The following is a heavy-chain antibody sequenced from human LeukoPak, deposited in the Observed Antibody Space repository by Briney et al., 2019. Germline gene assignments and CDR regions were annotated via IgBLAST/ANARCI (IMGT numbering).Heavy chain of an antibody. J-gene: IGHJ4*02. V-gene: IGHV3-21*01. Sequence: GGSLRLSCAASGFTFSSYSMNWVRQAPGKGLEWVSSISSSNGYIYYAGSVKGRFTISRDNAKNSLYLQMNSLRAEDTAVYYCARFYSNYVDYWGQGTLVTVSS. D-gene: IGHD4-11*01. CDR3: ARFYSNYVDY. CDR2: ISSSNGYI. CDR1: GFTFSSYS.